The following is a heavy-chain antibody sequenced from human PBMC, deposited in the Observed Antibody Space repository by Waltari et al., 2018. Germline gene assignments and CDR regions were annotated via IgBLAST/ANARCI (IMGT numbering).Heavy chain of an antibody. J-gene: IGHJ4*02. CDR1: AFTFSATA. D-gene: IGHD6-19*01. CDR2: VRSRENNHTI. CDR3: AKQSPSYTRGWYPLES. V-gene: IGHV3-73*01. Sequence: EVRLVESGGGLVQPGGSLRLSCAASAFTFSATAIHWVRQASGKGLEWVARVRSRENNHTISYGESVRGRFVVSRDDSTEMAYLQMNSLRAEDTAVYYCAKQSPSYTRGWYPLESWGPGTLVTVSP.